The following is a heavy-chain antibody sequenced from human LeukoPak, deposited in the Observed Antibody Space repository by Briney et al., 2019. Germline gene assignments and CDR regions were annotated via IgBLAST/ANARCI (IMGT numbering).Heavy chain of an antibody. D-gene: IGHD3-22*01. V-gene: IGHV1-69*13. CDR1: GGTFSSYA. CDR2: IIPIFGTA. J-gene: IGHJ4*02. CDR3: ARGAYDSSGYYYGTFDY. Sequence: GASVKVSCKASGGTFSSYAISWVRQAPGQGLEWTGGIIPIFGTANYAQKFQGRVTITADESTSTAYMELSSLRSEDTAVYYCARGAYDSSGYYYGTFDYWGQGTLVTVSS.